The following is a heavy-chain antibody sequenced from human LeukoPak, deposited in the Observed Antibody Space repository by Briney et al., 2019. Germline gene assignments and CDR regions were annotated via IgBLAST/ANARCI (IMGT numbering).Heavy chain of an antibody. Sequence: PSETLSLTCTVSGGSISGSSYYWGWIRQPPGKGLEWIGSIYYSGSTYYNPSPESRVTISVDTSKNQFSLKLSSVTAADTAVYYCARDGAQQYDSSGRADYWGQGTLVTVSS. V-gene: IGHV4-39*07. CDR3: ARDGAQQYDSSGRADY. J-gene: IGHJ4*02. CDR1: GGSISGSSYY. D-gene: IGHD3-22*01. CDR2: IYYSGST.